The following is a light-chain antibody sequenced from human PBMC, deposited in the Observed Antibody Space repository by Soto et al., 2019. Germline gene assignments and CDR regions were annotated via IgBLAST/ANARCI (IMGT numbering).Light chain of an antibody. Sequence: QSALTQPASVSGSPGQSITISCTGTSSDVGSYNLVSCYQQHPGKAPKLMIYEGSKRPSGVSNRFSGSKSGNTASLTISRLQAEDEADYYCCSYAGSSTYVFGTATNLTVL. CDR1: SSDVGSYNL. CDR3: CSYAGSSTYV. V-gene: IGLV2-23*01. J-gene: IGLJ1*01. CDR2: EGS.